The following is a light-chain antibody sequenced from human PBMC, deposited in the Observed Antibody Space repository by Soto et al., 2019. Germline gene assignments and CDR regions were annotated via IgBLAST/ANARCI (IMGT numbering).Light chain of an antibody. V-gene: IGKV3-15*01. CDR3: QQYNDWPPIT. CDR1: QSISSN. Sequence: EIVMTQYPATLFVSPGERATHSCRASQSISSNLAWYQQKPGQAHRLLIYGASTRATGIPARFSGSVSWTDFILTISSLQPEDFAVYYCQQYNDWPPITFGQGTRLEI. J-gene: IGKJ5*01. CDR2: GAS.